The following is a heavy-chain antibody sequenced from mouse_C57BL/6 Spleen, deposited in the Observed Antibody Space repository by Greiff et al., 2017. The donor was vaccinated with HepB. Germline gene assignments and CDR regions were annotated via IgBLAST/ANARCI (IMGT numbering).Heavy chain of an antibody. V-gene: IGHV1-15*01. CDR3: AREWLGVAD. CDR1: GYTFTDYE. Sequence: QVQLQQSGAELVRPGASVTLSCKASGYTFTDYEMLWVKQTPVHGLEWIGAIDPETGGTAYNQKFKGKAILSEDKSSITAYMELRSLTSEDSAVYYCAREWLGVADWGQGALVTVAA. D-gene: IGHD1-3*01. CDR2: IDPETGGT. J-gene: IGHJ3*01.